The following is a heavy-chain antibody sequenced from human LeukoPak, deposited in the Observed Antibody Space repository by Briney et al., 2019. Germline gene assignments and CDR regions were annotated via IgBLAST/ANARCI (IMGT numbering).Heavy chain of an antibody. D-gene: IGHD2-15*01. J-gene: IGHJ4*02. CDR1: GYTFTGYH. Sequence: GASVKVSCKAAGYTFTGYHMHWVRQAPGQGLEWMGWINPNSGGTNYAQKFQGRVTMTRDTSISTAYMELSRLRSDDTAVYYCARVGGYCSGGSCYGYYFDYWGQGTLVTVSS. CDR3: ARVGGYCSGGSCYGYYFDY. V-gene: IGHV1-2*02. CDR2: INPNSGGT.